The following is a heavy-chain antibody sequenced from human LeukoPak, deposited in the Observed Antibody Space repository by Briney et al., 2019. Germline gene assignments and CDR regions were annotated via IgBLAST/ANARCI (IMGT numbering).Heavy chain of an antibody. CDR3: ALGGSYTWTFDY. CDR1: GFTFSSYA. V-gene: IGHV3-23*01. D-gene: IGHD1-26*01. Sequence: PGGSLRLSCAASGFTFSSYAMSWVRQAPGKGLEWVSAISGSGGSTYYADSVKGRFTISRDNSKNTLYLQMNSLKTEDTAVYYCALGGSYTWTFDYWGQGTLVTVSS. CDR2: ISGSGGST. J-gene: IGHJ4*02.